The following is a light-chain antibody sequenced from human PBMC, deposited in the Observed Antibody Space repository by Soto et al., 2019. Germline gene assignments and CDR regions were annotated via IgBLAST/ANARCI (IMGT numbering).Light chain of an antibody. J-gene: IGKJ5*01. CDR3: QQYGTSEII. Sequence: IGLTQSPGTLSLSPGERATLACRASQSVRSNYLAWYQQKPGQAPRLLIYDTSSRVTGIPDRFSGSGSGTDFTLTISRLEPEDFAVFYCQQYGTSEIIFGQGTRLEIK. CDR2: DTS. CDR1: QSVRSNY. V-gene: IGKV3-20*01.